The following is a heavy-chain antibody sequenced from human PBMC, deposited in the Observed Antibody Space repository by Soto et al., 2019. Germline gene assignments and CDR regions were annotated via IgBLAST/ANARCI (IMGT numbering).Heavy chain of an antibody. Sequence: QVQLVQSGAEVKKPGSSVKVSCKASGGTFSSYAISWVRQAPGQGLEWMGGIIPIFGTANYAQKFQGRVKITADESTSTAYMEMSSMRSEDTAVYYCASDDYCSSTSCYTRGNWFDPWGQGTLVTVSS. V-gene: IGHV1-69*01. CDR2: IIPIFGTA. J-gene: IGHJ5*02. D-gene: IGHD2-2*02. CDR3: ASDDYCSSTSCYTRGNWFDP. CDR1: GGTFSSYA.